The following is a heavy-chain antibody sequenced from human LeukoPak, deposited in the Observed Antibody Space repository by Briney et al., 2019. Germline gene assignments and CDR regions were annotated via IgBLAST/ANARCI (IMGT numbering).Heavy chain of an antibody. V-gene: IGHV1-69*06. CDR1: GGTFSSYA. Sequence: VASVKVSCKASGGTFSSYAISWVRQAPGQGLEWMGGIIPIFGTAIYAQKFQGRVTITADKTTSTAFMELSSLRSEDTAVYFCARKIGEALSFDYWGQGTLVTVSS. D-gene: IGHD3-10*01. CDR3: ARKIGEALSFDY. CDR2: IIPIFGTA. J-gene: IGHJ4*02.